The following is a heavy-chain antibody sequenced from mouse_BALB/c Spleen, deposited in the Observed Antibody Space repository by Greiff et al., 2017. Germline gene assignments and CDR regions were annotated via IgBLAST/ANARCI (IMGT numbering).Heavy chain of an antibody. CDR2: ISSGGST. J-gene: IGHJ4*01. V-gene: IGHV5-6-5*01. CDR1: GFTFSSYA. CDR3: AREDYRYDGDMDY. Sequence: EVKLMESGGGLVKPGGSLKLSCAASGFTFSSYAMSWVRQTPEKRLEWVASISSGGSTYYPDSVKGRFTISRDNARNILYLQMSSLRSEDTAMYYCAREDYRYDGDMDYWGQGTSVTVSS. D-gene: IGHD2-14*01.